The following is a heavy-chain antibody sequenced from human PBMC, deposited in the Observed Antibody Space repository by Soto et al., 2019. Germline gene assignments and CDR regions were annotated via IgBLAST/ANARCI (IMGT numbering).Heavy chain of an antibody. V-gene: IGHV4-39*07. CDR1: GGSMRSRGYY. CDR2: IYYSGST. Sequence: SETMSLTCTVSGGSMRSRGYYWGWNRQPPGKGLEWIGSIYYSGSTNYNPSLKSRVTISVDTSKNQFSLKLSSVTAADTAVYYCASLRKGNYYYGSGSYYNRPFDYWGQGTLVTVSS. D-gene: IGHD3-10*01. CDR3: ASLRKGNYYYGSGSYYNRPFDY. J-gene: IGHJ4*02.